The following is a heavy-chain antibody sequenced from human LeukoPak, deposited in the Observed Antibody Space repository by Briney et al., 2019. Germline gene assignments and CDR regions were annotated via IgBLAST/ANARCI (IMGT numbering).Heavy chain of an antibody. CDR3: ARGPPYCSGGSCYANWFDP. CDR2: INHSGST. CDR1: GGSFSGYY. J-gene: IGHJ5*02. Sequence: SETLSLTCAVYGGSFSGYYWTWICQPPGKGLEWIGEINHSGSTNYNPSLKSRVTISVDTSKNQFSLKLSSVTAADTAVYYCARGPPYCSGGSCYANWFDPWGQGTLVTVSS. D-gene: IGHD2-15*01. V-gene: IGHV4-34*01.